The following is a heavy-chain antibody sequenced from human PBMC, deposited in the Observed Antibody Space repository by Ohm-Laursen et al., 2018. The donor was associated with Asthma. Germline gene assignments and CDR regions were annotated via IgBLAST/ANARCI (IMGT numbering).Heavy chain of an antibody. CDR3: ATQTYDY. CDR2: INNSPSFI. Sequence: SLRLSCAASGFTFSNYAMNWVRQAPGKGLEWVSSINNSPSFIYYADSVKGRFTVSRDDAKNSLYLQMNSLRAEDTAVYYCATQTYDYWGQGTLVTVSS. J-gene: IGHJ4*02. CDR1: GFTFSNYA. V-gene: IGHV3-21*01.